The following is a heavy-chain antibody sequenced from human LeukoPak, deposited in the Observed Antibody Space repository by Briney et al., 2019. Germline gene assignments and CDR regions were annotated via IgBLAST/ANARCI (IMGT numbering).Heavy chain of an antibody. D-gene: IGHD3-22*01. CDR2: INAGNGNT. Sequence: ASVKVSCTASGYTFTSYAMHWVRQAPGQRLEWMGWINAGNGNTKYSQKFQGRVTITRDTSASTAYMELSSLRSEDTAVYYCARDYDSSGYCHGCFENTYGMDVWGQGTTVTVSS. CDR1: GYTFTSYA. CDR3: ARDYDSSGYCHGCFENTYGMDV. J-gene: IGHJ6*02. V-gene: IGHV1-3*01.